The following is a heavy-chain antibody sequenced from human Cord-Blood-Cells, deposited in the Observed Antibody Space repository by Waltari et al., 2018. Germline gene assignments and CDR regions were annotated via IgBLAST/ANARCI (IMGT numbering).Heavy chain of an antibody. J-gene: IGHJ4*02. CDR1: GFTFSSYS. D-gene: IGHD7-27*01. V-gene: IGHV3-21*01. CDR2: ISISSSYI. CDR3: AGRLTGDY. Sequence: EVQLVESGGGLVKPGGSLRLSCAASGFTFSSYSLNWVRQAPGKGLEWVSSISISSSYIYYADSVKGRFTISRDNAKNSLYLQMNSLRAEDTAVYYCAGRLTGDYWGQGTLVTVSS.